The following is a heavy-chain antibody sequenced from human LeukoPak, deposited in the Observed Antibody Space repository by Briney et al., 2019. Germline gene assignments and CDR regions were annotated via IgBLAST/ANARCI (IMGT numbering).Heavy chain of an antibody. J-gene: IGHJ4*02. Sequence: GSLRLSCAASGLSFSTFAMSWVRQGPARGLEWVSSMKGNGEAFYADSVKGRFTLSSDSSRNTVYLQLNNLRVEDTAIYYCARASWVSSTDAVRWGQGTLVTVSS. CDR3: ARASWVSSTDAVR. CDR2: MKGNGEA. D-gene: IGHD3-16*01. V-gene: IGHV3-23*01. CDR1: GLSFSTFA.